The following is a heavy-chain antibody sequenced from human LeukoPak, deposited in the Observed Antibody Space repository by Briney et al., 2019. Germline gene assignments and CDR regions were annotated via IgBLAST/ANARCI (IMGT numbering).Heavy chain of an antibody. Sequence: PGRSLRLSCAASGFTFDDYAMHWVRQAPGKGLEWVSGISWNSGSIGYADSVKGRFTISRDNAKNSLYLQMNSLRAEDTALYYCAKGSVAGTGRLDYWGQGTLVTVSS. J-gene: IGHJ4*02. CDR1: GFTFDDYA. CDR2: ISWNSGSI. CDR3: AKGSVAGTGRLDY. V-gene: IGHV3-9*01. D-gene: IGHD6-19*01.